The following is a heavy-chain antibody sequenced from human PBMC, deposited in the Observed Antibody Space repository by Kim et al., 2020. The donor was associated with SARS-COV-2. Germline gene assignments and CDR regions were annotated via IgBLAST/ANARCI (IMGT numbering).Heavy chain of an antibody. Sequence: ASVKVSCKASGYTFTGYYMHWVRQAPGQGLEWMGWINPNSGGTNYAQKFQGRVTMTRDTSISTAYMELSRLRSDDTAVYYCARAPIVVVPAAMRGDWFDPWGQGTLVTVSS. CDR3: ARAPIVVVPAAMRGDWFDP. V-gene: IGHV1-2*02. D-gene: IGHD2-2*01. CDR2: INPNSGGT. J-gene: IGHJ5*02. CDR1: GYTFTGYY.